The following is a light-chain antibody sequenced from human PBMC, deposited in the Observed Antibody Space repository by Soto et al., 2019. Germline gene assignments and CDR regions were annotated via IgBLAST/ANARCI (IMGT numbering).Light chain of an antibody. CDR3: QQYKAWPPWT. CDR2: DAS. CDR1: EGVRTS. Sequence: EVVMTQSPATLSVSSGERVTLSCRASEGVRTSLAWYQQKPGQAPRLLIYDASTRAAAVPARFSGSGSGTDFPLTISSLQFEDIAVYYCQQYKAWPPWTFGQGTKVEIK. V-gene: IGKV3-15*01. J-gene: IGKJ1*01.